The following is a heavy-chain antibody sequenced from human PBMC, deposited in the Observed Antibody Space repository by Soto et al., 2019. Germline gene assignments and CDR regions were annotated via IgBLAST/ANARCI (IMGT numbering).Heavy chain of an antibody. D-gene: IGHD3-22*01. V-gene: IGHV1-69*06. CDR2: IIPIFGTA. CDR3: ARGGVGGYYDSSGYMLDY. Sequence: QVQLVQSGAEVKKPGSSVKVSCKASGGTFSSYAISWVRQAPGQGLEWMGGIIPIFGTANYAQKFQGRVTITADKSTSTAYMELSSLRSEDTAVYYCARGGVGGYYDSSGYMLDYWGQGTLVTVSS. J-gene: IGHJ4*02. CDR1: GGTFSSYA.